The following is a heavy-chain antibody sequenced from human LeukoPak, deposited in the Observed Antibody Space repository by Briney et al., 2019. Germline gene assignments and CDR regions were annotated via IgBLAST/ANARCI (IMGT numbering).Heavy chain of an antibody. J-gene: IGHJ4*02. CDR2: ISNSGTYI. CDR1: GFTFSSYT. CDR3: AREINRGSFVLDY. Sequence: GGSLRLSCAGSGFTFSSYTINWVRQTPGKGLEWVSSISNSGTYIFYSDSVKGRFTISRDNAKNSLSLQMNSLKAEDTAVYYCAREINRGSFVLDYWGPGSLVTVSS. D-gene: IGHD1-26*01. V-gene: IGHV3-21*01.